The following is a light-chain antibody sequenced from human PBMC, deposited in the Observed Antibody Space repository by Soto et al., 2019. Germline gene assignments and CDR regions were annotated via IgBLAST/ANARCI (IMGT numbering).Light chain of an antibody. CDR2: AAS. V-gene: IGKV1-12*01. Sequence: DIQMTQSPSFVSASVGDRVTITCRASQGISSGLAWDQHKTGRAHKLLIHAASSLESGVTSRFSGSGSGTDFTLTISSLQPEDFATYYCQQSTSFPLTFGEGTKVEIK. CDR3: QQSTSFPLT. CDR1: QGISSG. J-gene: IGKJ4*01.